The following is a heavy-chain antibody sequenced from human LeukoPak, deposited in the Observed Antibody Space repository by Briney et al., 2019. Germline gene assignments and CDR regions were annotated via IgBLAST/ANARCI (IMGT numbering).Heavy chain of an antibody. Sequence: SETLSLTCAVYGGSFSGYYWSWIRQPPGKGLEWIGEINHSGSTNYNPSLKSRVTISVDTSKNQFSLKLSSVTAADTAVYYCARYDSSGSTYYFDYWGQGTLVTVSS. CDR3: ARYDSSGSTYYFDY. CDR1: GGSFSGYY. CDR2: INHSGST. V-gene: IGHV4-34*01. D-gene: IGHD3-22*01. J-gene: IGHJ4*02.